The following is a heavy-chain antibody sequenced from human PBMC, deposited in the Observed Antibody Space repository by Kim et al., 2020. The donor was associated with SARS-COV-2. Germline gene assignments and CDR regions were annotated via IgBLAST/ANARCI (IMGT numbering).Heavy chain of an antibody. CDR1: GFTFSDNH. CDR2: IQKDGSQP. J-gene: IGHJ4*02. Sequence: GGSLRLACAASGFTFSDNHMTWFRQSPGKGLQWVANIQKDGSQPSYVDSVKGRFTISRDNAKNSLYLQMNSLRVEDTGLYYCAKNLWAPDNWGQGTLVTVS. D-gene: IGHD3-10*01. V-gene: IGHV3-7*01. CDR3: AKNLWAPDN.